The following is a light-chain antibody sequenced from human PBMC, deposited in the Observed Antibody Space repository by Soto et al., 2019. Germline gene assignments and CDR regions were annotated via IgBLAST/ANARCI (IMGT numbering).Light chain of an antibody. CDR1: SSDVGGYNS. CDR2: EVT. J-gene: IGLJ3*02. Sequence: QSALTQPASVSGSPGQSITISCTGTSSDVGGYNSVSWYQQHPGKAPKLMIYEVTNRPSGVSNRFSGSKSGNTASLTISGLQAEDEADYYCNSYTTTSIWVFGGGTQLTVL. V-gene: IGLV2-14*01. CDR3: NSYTTTSIWV.